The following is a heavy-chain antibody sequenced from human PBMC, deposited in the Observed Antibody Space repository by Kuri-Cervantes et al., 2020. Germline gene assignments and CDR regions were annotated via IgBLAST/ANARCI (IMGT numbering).Heavy chain of an antibody. CDR2: ISSRGGAM. J-gene: IGHJ4*02. CDR1: GFTFSDAW. D-gene: IGHD3-22*01. CDR3: ARAENDFDISGYYSPFDL. Sequence: GGSLRLSCAVSGFTFSDAWMSWFRQAPGKGLEWLSYISSRGGAMYYADSVKGRFTISRDNARNSLFLQVNSLRAEDTAVYYCARAENDFDISGYYSPFDLWGQGTLVTVSS. V-gene: IGHV3-11*04.